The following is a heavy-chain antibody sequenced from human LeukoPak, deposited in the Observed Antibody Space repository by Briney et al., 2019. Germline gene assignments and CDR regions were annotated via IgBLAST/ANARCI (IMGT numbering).Heavy chain of an antibody. CDR3: ARQGVDSSGYLLDY. V-gene: IGHV4-59*01. D-gene: IGHD3-22*01. CDR2: IYYSGST. Sequence: SETLSLTRTVSGGSISSYYWSWIRQPPGKGLEWIGYIYYSGSTNYNPSLKSRVTISVDTSKNQFSLKLSSVTAADTAVYYCARQGVDSSGYLLDYWGQGTLVTVSS. CDR1: GGSISSYY. J-gene: IGHJ4*02.